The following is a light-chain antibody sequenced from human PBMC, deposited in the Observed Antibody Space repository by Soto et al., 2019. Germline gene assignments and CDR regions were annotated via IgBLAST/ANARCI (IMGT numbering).Light chain of an antibody. CDR1: QSVCSN. Sequence: ILMTHAPASLSVSPGEIATLSCRASQSVCSNLAWYQHKPGQAPRLLIYGASTRATGIPARFSGSESGTEFTITISSLQYEDFAIYYCQQYDDWRLTFGGGTRVEIK. CDR2: GAS. CDR3: QQYDDWRLT. V-gene: IGKV3-15*01. J-gene: IGKJ4*01.